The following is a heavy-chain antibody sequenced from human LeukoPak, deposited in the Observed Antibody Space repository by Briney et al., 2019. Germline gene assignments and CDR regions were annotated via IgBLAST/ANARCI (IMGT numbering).Heavy chain of an antibody. CDR2: INPNSGGT. D-gene: IGHD5-12*01. CDR3: ARGERGYSGYALDY. CDR1: GYTFTDYY. Sequence: GASVKVSCKASGYTFTDYYMHWVRQAPGQGLEWMGWINPNSGGTNYAQKFQGWVTMTRDTSISTAYMELSRLRSDDTAVYYCARGERGYSGYALDYWGQGTLVTVSS. J-gene: IGHJ4*02. V-gene: IGHV1-2*04.